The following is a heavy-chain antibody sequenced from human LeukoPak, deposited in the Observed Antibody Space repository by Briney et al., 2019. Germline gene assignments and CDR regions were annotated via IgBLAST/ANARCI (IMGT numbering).Heavy chain of an antibody. CDR2: IKQDGSEK. Sequence: GGSLRPSCAASGFTFSSYWMSWVRQAPGKGLEWVANIKQDGSEKYYVDSVKGRFTISRDNAKNSLYLQMNSLRAEDTAVYYCARPAPYYYDSSGYRWFDPWGQGTLVTVSS. CDR3: ARPAPYYYDSSGYRWFDP. V-gene: IGHV3-7*01. D-gene: IGHD3-22*01. J-gene: IGHJ5*02. CDR1: GFTFSSYW.